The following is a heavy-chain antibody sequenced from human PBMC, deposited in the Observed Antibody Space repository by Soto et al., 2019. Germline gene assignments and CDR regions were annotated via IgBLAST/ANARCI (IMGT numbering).Heavy chain of an antibody. CDR1: GFTFTNYA. CDR3: ARAATFYCSRTTCYADS. CDR2: ISGNGGNT. V-gene: IGHV3-23*01. Sequence: QLLESGGGLVQPGGSQRLSCAASGFTFTNYAMSWVRQAPGKGLEWVAIISGNGGNTFYPESVKGRFTISRDNSENTLSLHMNSLGADDTAVYYCARAATFYCSRTTCYADSWGQGTLVTVS. J-gene: IGHJ5*01. D-gene: IGHD2-2*01.